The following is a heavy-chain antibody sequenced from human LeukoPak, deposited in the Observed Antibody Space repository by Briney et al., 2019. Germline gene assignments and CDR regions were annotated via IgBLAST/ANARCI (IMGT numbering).Heavy chain of an antibody. D-gene: IGHD3-10*01. CDR1: GYTFTGYY. CDR3: AREGYGSGSYYGSDY. CDR2: ISPNSSDT. V-gene: IGHV1-2*02. Sequence: GASVKVSCKASGYTFTGYYMHWVRQAPGQGLEWMGWISPNSSDTNYAQNFQGRVTMTRDTSISTAYMELSSLRSDDTAVYYCAREGYGSGSYYGSDYWGQGTLVTVSS. J-gene: IGHJ4*02.